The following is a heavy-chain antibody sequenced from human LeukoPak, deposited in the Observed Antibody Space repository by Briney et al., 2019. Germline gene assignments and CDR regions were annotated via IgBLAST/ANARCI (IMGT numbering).Heavy chain of an antibody. CDR2: LGGGGGDT. D-gene: IGHD3-16*02. V-gene: IGHV3-23*01. CDR3: ARQIEGGYHAFDI. Sequence: GGSLRLSCAASGFTFSSYAMSWVRQAPGKGLEWVSALGGGGGDTNYADSVKGRFTISRDNARNTLCLQMSSLRAEDTAVYYCARQIEGGYHAFDIWGQGTMVPVSS. CDR1: GFTFSSYA. J-gene: IGHJ3*02.